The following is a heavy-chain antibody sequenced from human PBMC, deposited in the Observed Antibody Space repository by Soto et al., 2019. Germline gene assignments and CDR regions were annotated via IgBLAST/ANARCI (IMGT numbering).Heavy chain of an antibody. V-gene: IGHV4-39*01. CDR2: IHYNGSI. D-gene: IGHD2-2*01. J-gene: IGHJ3*02. CDR3: ARHDCNSTSCGPSDI. CDR1: GGSMSSSNDY. Sequence: QLQLQESGPGLVRPSETLSLTCTVSGGSMSSSNDYWGWIRQPPGKGQEWIGSIHYNGSIYYKPSLKSRVTISVDTPTNQLYLKVRSVTAANTSVYYCARHDCNSTSCGPSDIWGQGTMVNVS.